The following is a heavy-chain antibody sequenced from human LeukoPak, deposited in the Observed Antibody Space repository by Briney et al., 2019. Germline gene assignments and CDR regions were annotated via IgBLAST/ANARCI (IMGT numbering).Heavy chain of an antibody. CDR3: ARGSKGEQWLAKLGY. Sequence: ASVKVSCKASGYTFTSYAMHWVRQAPGQRLEWMGWINAGNGNTKYSQKFQGRVTITRDTSASTAYMELSSLRSEDTAVYYCARGSKGEQWLAKLGYWGQGTLVTVSS. D-gene: IGHD6-19*01. CDR2: INAGNGNT. V-gene: IGHV1-3*01. J-gene: IGHJ4*02. CDR1: GYTFTSYA.